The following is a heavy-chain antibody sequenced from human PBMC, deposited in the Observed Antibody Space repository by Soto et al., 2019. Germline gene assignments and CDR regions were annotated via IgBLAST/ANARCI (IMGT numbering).Heavy chain of an antibody. V-gene: IGHV1-2*02. CDR2: ISPKSGGT. J-gene: IGHJ4*02. Sequence: QVQLVQSGAEVKKPGASVKVSCEASGYTFIDYYMHWVRQAPGQGFEWMGRISPKSGGTNYAQKFQGRVTMTWDTSLNTAYMELSSLRSEDTAIYYCARGGSGYTWFNEFWDQGTLVTVSS. D-gene: IGHD3-22*01. CDR1: GYTFIDYY. CDR3: ARGGSGYTWFNEF.